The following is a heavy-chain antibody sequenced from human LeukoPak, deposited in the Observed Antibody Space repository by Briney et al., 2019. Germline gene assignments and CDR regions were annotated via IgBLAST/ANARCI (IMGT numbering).Heavy chain of an antibody. CDR2: ISSSGSTM. CDR1: GFTFSDYY. V-gene: IGHV3-11*01. Sequence: PGGSLRLSCAASGFTFSDYYMSWIRQAPGKGLEWVSYISSSGSTMYYADSVKGRFTISRDNAKNSLYLQMNSLRAEDTAVYYCARVAYSGYSSSYLDYWGQGTLVTVSS. J-gene: IGHJ4*02. CDR3: ARVAYSGYSSSYLDY. D-gene: IGHD6-6*01.